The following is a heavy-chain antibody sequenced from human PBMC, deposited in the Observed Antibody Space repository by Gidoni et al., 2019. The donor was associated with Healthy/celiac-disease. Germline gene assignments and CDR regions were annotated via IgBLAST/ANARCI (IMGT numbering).Heavy chain of an antibody. CDR2: IGTGGDT. J-gene: IGHJ6*02. CDR3: AREHNGMDV. V-gene: IGHV3-13*01. CDR1: GFTFSSYD. Sequence: EVQLVESGGGLVHPGVSLRLSCAASGFTFSSYDMHGVRQATGKGLEWVSAIGTGGDTYYPGSVKGRFTISRENAKNSLYLQMNSLRAGDTAVYYCAREHNGMDVWGQGTTVTVSS.